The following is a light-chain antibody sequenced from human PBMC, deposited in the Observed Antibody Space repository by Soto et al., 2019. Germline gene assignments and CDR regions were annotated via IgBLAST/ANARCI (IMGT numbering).Light chain of an antibody. CDR3: QQSGSSPPT. Sequence: IVLTQSPGTLSLSPGERAALSCRASQSVGSKFLAWYQQKPGQAPRLLIYAASNRATGIPDRFSGSGSGTDFTLTISRLEPEDFAVYYCQQSGSSPPTFGQGTKVDIK. J-gene: IGKJ1*01. V-gene: IGKV3-20*01. CDR2: AAS. CDR1: QSVGSKF.